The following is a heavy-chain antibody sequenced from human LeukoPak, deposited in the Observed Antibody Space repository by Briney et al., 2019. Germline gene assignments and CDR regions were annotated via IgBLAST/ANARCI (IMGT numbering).Heavy chain of an antibody. J-gene: IGHJ4*02. CDR2: ISSSGGST. V-gene: IGHV3-23*01. Sequence: GGSLRLSCAASGFTFSSYAMSWVRQAPGKGLEWVSGISSSGGSTYYADSVKGRFTISRDNAKNSLYLQMNSLRAEDTAVYYCARDLGIDYWGQGTLVTVSS. CDR3: ARDLGIDY. CDR1: GFTFSSYA.